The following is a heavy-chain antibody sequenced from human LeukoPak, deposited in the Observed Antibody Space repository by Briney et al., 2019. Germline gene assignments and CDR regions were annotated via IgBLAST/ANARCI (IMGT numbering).Heavy chain of an antibody. CDR2: IYSGGST. CDR3: ASIAGAGTAFWFDP. D-gene: IGHD6-13*01. Sequence: GGSLRLSCAASGFTVSSNYMSWVRQAPGKGLEWVSVIYSGGSTYYADSVKGRFTISRDNSKNTLYLQMNSLRVEYTAVYYFASIAGAGTAFWFDPWGKGTLVTVSS. CDR1: GFTVSSNY. J-gene: IGHJ5*02. V-gene: IGHV3-66*02.